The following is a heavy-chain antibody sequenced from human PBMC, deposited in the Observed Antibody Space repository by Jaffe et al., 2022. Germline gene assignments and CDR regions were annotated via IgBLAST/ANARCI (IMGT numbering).Heavy chain of an antibody. CDR3: AHRLTFGGVIVIRTGFDY. CDR1: GFSLSTSGVG. D-gene: IGHD3-16*02. CDR2: IYWDDDK. J-gene: IGHJ4*02. V-gene: IGHV2-5*02. Sequence: QITLKESGPTLVKPTQTLTLTCTFSGFSLSTSGVGVGWIRQPPGKALEWLALIYWDDDKRYSPSLKSRLTITKDTSKNQVVLTMTNMDPVDTATYYCAHRLTFGGVIVIRTGFDYWGQGTLVTVSS.